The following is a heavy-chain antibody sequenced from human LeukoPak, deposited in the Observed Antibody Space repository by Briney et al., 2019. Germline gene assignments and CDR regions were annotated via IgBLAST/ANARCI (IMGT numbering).Heavy chain of an antibody. V-gene: IGHV1-2*02. D-gene: IGHD4-17*01. CDR1: GYTFTNNY. CDR2: INPNRGDT. Sequence: ASVKVSCKASGYTFTNNYIHGVRQAPGHGLEWMGWINPNRGDTNYAQKFQGRVTITRDTSISTAFMELTRLTSDDTAVYYCTRDLLGFATTPLSDWGQGTLVTVSS. CDR3: TRDLLGFATTPLSD. J-gene: IGHJ4*02.